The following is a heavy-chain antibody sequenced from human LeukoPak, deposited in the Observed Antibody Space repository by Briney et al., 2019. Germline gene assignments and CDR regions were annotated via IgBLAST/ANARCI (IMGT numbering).Heavy chain of an antibody. Sequence: PGGSLRLSCAASGFTFSSYEMNWVRQAPGKGLEWVSYTSSSGSTKYYADSVKGRFTISRDNAKNSLYLQMNSLRAEDTAVYYCAREIRYCSGGNCYLFDCWGQGTLVTVSS. D-gene: IGHD2-15*01. CDR2: TSSSGSTK. CDR3: AREIRYCSGGNCYLFDC. V-gene: IGHV3-48*03. CDR1: GFTFSSYE. J-gene: IGHJ4*02.